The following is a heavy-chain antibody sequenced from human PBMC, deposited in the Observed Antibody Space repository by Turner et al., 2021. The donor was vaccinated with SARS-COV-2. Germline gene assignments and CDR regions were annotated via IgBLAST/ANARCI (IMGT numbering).Heavy chain of an antibody. V-gene: IGHV3-74*01. CDR1: GFTFSSYW. CDR2: INSDGSST. Sequence: EVQLVESGGGLVQPGGSLRLSCAASGFTFSSYWMHWVRQAPGKGLVGVSRINSDGSSTSYAESVKGRFTISRDNAKNTLYMQMNSLRAEDTAVYYCARVGIAAAGQTFYYYYYGMDVWGQGTTVTVSS. D-gene: IGHD6-13*01. J-gene: IGHJ6*02. CDR3: ARVGIAAAGQTFYYYYYGMDV.